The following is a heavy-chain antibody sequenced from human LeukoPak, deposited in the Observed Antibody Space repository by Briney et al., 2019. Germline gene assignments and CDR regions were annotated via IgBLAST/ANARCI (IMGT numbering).Heavy chain of an antibody. CDR3: ARTSCSSTSCPEDFWSGELDYFDY. CDR1: GSTFSNYG. CDR2: IRYDASNK. J-gene: IGHJ4*02. V-gene: IGHV3-30*02. D-gene: IGHD2-2*01. Sequence: GGSLRLSCAASGSTFSNYGMHWVRQAPGKGLEWITFIRYDASNKYYADSVKGRFTISRDNSKNTLYLQMNSLRAEDTAVYYCARTSCSSTSCPEDFWSGELDYFDYWGQGTLVTVSS.